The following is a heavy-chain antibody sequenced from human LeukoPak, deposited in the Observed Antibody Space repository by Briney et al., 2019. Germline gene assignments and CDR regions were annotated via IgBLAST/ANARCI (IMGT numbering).Heavy chain of an antibody. CDR1: GYSFTVNF. V-gene: IGHV1-2*02. D-gene: IGHD6-6*01. CDR2: INPNGGGT. CDR3: ARGHSSLRLYYFDY. J-gene: IGHJ4*02. Sequence: ASVKVSSMPSGYSFTVNFIHLGRQAPGQRLEWVGWINPNGGGTNIAQKFRGRVTITRDTSISTAYMDLRSLNSQETAMYYCARGHSSLRLYYFDYWGQGTLVTVSS.